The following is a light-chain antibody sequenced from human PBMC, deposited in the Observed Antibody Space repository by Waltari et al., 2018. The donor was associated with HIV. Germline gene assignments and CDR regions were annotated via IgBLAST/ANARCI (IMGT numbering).Light chain of an antibody. J-gene: IGLJ2*01. Sequence: QSVLTQPPSASGTPGQRVTISCSGSSSNIGGNYVYWYQQLPGTAPKLLPYGNNPRPSGVPERFSGSKSGTSASMAISGLRSEDEADYYCASWDDSLSGYVVFGGGTKLTVL. CDR1: SSNIGGNY. CDR2: GNN. V-gene: IGLV1-47*01. CDR3: ASWDDSLSGYVV.